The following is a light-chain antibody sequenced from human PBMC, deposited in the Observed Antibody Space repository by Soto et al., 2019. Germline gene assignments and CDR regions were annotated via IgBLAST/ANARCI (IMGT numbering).Light chain of an antibody. J-gene: IGLJ2*01. CDR1: SSDVGGYNY. CDR2: EVS. Sequence: QSVLTQPPSASGSPGQSVTISCTGTSSDVGGYNYVSWYQQHPGKAPKLMIYEVSQRPSGVPDRFSGSKSANTASLTVSGLQAEDEAGYYCSSYGGSNNVVFGGGTKLTVL. V-gene: IGLV2-8*01. CDR3: SSYGGSNNVV.